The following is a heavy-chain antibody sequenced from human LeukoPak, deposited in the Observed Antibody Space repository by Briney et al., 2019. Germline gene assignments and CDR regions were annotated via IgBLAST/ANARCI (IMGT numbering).Heavy chain of an antibody. CDR3: ARMAWQWPFDY. CDR2: INPNSGGT. CDR1: GYTFIGYY. D-gene: IGHD6-19*01. J-gene: IGHJ4*02. Sequence: ASVKVSCKASGYTFIGYYMHWVRQAPGQGLEWMGWINPNSGGTNYAQKFQGRVTMTRDTSISTAYMELRRLRDDDTAVYYCARMAWQWPFDYWGQGTLVTVSS. V-gene: IGHV1-2*02.